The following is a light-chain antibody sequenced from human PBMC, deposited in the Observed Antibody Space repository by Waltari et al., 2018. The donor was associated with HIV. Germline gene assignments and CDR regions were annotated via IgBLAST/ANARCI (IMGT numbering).Light chain of an antibody. J-gene: IGLJ1*01. CDR1: NIGSRS. V-gene: IGLV3-21*02. Sequence: SFVLTQPPSVSVAPGQTATISCGESNIGSRSVHWYQLKPGQAPVLVVYDDSDRPSGIPERFSGSNSGNMATLTISRVEAGDEADYFCQVWDTSSDHVDYVFGTGTKVTVL. CDR3: QVWDTSSDHVDYV. CDR2: DDS.